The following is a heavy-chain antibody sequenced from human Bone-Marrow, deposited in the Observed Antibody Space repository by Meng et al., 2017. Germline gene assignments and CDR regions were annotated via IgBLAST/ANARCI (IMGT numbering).Heavy chain of an antibody. D-gene: IGHD5-18*01. Sequence: QVQRVGSGAEVKKPGASVKVSCKASGYTFTSYDFNWVRQATGQGIEWMGWMNPNSGNTGYSQKFQGRVTMTRNNSISTDYMELSSLRSADTAVDYCARSGIQLWLYYWGQGTLVTVSS. CDR2: MNPNSGNT. CDR3: ARSGIQLWLYY. CDR1: GYTFTSYD. V-gene: IGHV1-8*01. J-gene: IGHJ4*02.